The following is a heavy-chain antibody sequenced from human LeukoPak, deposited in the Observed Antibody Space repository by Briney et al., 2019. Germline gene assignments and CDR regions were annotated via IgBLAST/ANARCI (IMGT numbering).Heavy chain of an antibody. J-gene: IGHJ3*02. CDR2: INHSGST. CDR1: GGSFSGYY. Sequence: SETLSLTCAVYGGSFSGYYWSWIRQPPGKGLGWIGEINHSGSTNYNPSLKSRVTISVDTSKNQFSLKLSSVTAADTAVYYCARRIRGSYPTGNAFDIWGQGTMVTVSS. V-gene: IGHV4-34*01. D-gene: IGHD1-26*01. CDR3: ARRIRGSYPTGNAFDI.